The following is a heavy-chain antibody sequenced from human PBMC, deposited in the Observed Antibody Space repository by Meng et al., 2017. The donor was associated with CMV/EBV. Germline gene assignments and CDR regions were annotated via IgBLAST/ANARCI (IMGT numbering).Heavy chain of an antibody. Sequence: GESLKISCAASGFTFSSYAMHWVRQAPGKGLEWVAVISYNGSNKYYADSVKGRFTISRDNSKNTLYLQMNSLRAEDTAVYYCARARVYSSSWYGGFDYWGQGTTVTVSS. D-gene: IGHD6-13*01. V-gene: IGHV3-30-3*01. CDR2: ISYNGSNK. J-gene: IGHJ4*02. CDR1: GFTFSSYA. CDR3: ARARVYSSSWYGGFDY.